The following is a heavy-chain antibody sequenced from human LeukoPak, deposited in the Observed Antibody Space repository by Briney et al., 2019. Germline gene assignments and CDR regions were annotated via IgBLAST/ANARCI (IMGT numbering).Heavy chain of an antibody. J-gene: IGHJ4*02. Sequence: GGSLRLSCTASGFTFSSYGMHWVRQAPGRGLEWVAAIQYDGSIEYYADSVKGRFTISRDQSKNTLFLQVNSLRAEDTAVYYCARDSCGSPSCFDYWGQGTLVTVSS. D-gene: IGHD2-2*01. CDR3: ARDSCGSPSCFDY. V-gene: IGHV3-33*01. CDR1: GFTFSSYG. CDR2: IQYDGSIE.